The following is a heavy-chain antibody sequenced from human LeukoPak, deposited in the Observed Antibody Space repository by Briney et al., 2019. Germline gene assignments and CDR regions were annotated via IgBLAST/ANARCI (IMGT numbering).Heavy chain of an antibody. CDR3: ARDSVAAPPGDPSHYFDY. Sequence: SETLSLTCTVSGGSISSAGYYWSWIRQHPGKGLEWIGYIYYSGSTNYNPSLKSRVTISVDTSKNQFSLKLSSVTAADTAVYYCARDSVAAPPGDPSHYFDYWGQGTLVTVSS. V-gene: IGHV4-61*08. CDR1: GGSISSAGYY. D-gene: IGHD6-19*01. CDR2: IYYSGST. J-gene: IGHJ4*02.